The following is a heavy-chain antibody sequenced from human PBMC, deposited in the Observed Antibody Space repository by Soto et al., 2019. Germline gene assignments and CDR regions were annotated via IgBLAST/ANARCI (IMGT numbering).Heavy chain of an antibody. CDR1: GGTFSSYA. D-gene: IGHD2-15*01. Sequence: QVQLVQSGAEVKKPGSSVKVSCKASGGTFSSYAISWVRQAPGQGLEWMGGIIPIFGTANYAQKFQGRVTITADESTSTAYMELSSLRSEDTAVYYCARKGGGCSGGSCSISYYYYGMDVWGQGTTVTVSS. V-gene: IGHV1-69*01. CDR3: ARKGGGCSGGSCSISYYYYGMDV. CDR2: IIPIFGTA. J-gene: IGHJ6*02.